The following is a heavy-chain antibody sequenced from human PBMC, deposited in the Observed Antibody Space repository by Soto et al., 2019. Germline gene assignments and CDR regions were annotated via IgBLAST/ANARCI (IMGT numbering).Heavy chain of an antibody. V-gene: IGHV1-18*01. CDR3: ARDSPPFDY. J-gene: IGHJ4*02. Sequence: QVQLVQSGAEVKKSGASVKVSCKASGYTFSSYTISWVRQAPGQGLEWMGWISAYNGNTKYAQKLQDRVTMTTDTSTNPAYMELRSLRSDDTAVYYCARDSPPFDYWGQGTLVTVSS. CDR1: GYTFSSYT. CDR2: ISAYNGNT.